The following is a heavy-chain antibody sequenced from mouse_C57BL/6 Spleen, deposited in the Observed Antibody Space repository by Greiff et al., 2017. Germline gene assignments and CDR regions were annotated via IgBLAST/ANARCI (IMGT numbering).Heavy chain of an antibody. D-gene: IGHD1-1*01. CDR1: GYSITSGYY. V-gene: IGHV3-6*01. CDR3: AREGNYGAMDY. J-gene: IGHJ4*01. CDR2: ISYDGSN. Sequence: EVQLQESGPGLVKPSQSLSLTCSVTGYSITSGYYWNWIRQFPGNKLEWMGYISYDGSNNYNPSLKNRISITRDTSKNQFFLKLNSVTTEDTATYYCAREGNYGAMDYWGQGTSVTVSS.